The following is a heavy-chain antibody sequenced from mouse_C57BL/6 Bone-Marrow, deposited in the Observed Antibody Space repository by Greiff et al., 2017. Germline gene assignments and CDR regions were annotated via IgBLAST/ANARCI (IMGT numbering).Heavy chain of an antibody. CDR3: ASVGGYDGFAY. J-gene: IGHJ3*01. V-gene: IGHV2-6*01. Sequence: VKLMESGPGLVAPSQSLSITCTVSGFSLTSYGVDWVRQSPGKGLEWLGVIWGVGSTNYNSALKSRLSISKDNSKSQVFLKMNSLQTYDTAMYYCASVGGYDGFAYWGQGTLVTVSA. D-gene: IGHD2-2*01. CDR2: IWGVGST. CDR1: GFSLTSYG.